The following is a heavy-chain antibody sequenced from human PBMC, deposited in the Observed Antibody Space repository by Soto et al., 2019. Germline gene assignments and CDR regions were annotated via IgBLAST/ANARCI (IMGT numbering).Heavy chain of an antibody. CDR3: ARDKITGLFDY. Sequence: QVQLQQWGAGLLKPSETLSLTCAVYGGSFSGYYWTWIRQPPGTGLEWIGEINHSGSTNYNPSLKSRVTISVGTSKNQFSLKRTSGTAADTAVYCCARDKITGLFDYWGQGTLVTVSS. V-gene: IGHV4-34*01. CDR2: INHSGST. D-gene: IGHD2-8*02. J-gene: IGHJ4*02. CDR1: GGSFSGYY.